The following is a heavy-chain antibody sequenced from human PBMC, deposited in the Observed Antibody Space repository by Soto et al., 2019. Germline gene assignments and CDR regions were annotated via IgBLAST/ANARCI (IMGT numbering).Heavy chain of an antibody. CDR3: ARVIGYDFWSGYFDP. Sequence: GASLKVSCKASGYTFTCYGISWVRQSPGKGLEWMGWISAYNGNTNYAQKLQGRVTMTTDTSTSTAYMELRSLRSDDTAVYYCARVIGYDFWSGYFDPWGQGTLVTVSS. J-gene: IGHJ5*02. CDR2: ISAYNGNT. V-gene: IGHV1-18*01. D-gene: IGHD3-3*01. CDR1: GYTFTCYG.